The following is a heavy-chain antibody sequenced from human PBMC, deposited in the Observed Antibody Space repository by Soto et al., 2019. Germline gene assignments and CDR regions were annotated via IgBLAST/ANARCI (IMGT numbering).Heavy chain of an antibody. CDR1: GYTFTSYG. J-gene: IGHJ2*01. V-gene: IGHV1-18*01. CDR2: ISAYNGNT. CDR3: ARVGGGNSPHLAEYWYFDL. Sequence: GASVKVSCKASGYTFTSYGISWVRQAPGQGLEWMGWISAYNGNTNYAQKLQGRVTMTTDTSTSTAYMELRSLRSDDTAVYYCARVGGGNSPHLAEYWYFDLWGRGTLVTVSS. D-gene: IGHD2-21*02.